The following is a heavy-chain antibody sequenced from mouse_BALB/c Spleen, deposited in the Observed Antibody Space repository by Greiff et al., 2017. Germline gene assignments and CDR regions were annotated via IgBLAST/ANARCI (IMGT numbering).Heavy chain of an antibody. CDR2: INPSNGGT. V-gene: IGHV1S81*02. CDR1: GYTFTSYY. J-gene: IGHJ1*01. Sequence: VQLQQPGAELVKPGASVKLSCKASGYTFTSYYMYWVKQRPGQGLEWIGGINPSNGGTNFNEKFKSKATLTVDKSSSTAYMQLSSLTSEDSAVYYCTRSIYYYGSRYFDVWGAGTTVTVSS. CDR3: TRSIYYYGSRYFDV. D-gene: IGHD1-1*01.